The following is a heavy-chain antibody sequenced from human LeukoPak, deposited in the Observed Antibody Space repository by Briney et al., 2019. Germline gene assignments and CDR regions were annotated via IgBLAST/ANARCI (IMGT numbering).Heavy chain of an antibody. D-gene: IGHD1-26*01. CDR1: GFVFDDYD. CDR2: IRSDGYHT. CDR3: AKPSGSGVDY. J-gene: IGHJ4*02. V-gene: IGHV3-30*02. Sequence: GGSLRLSCGASGFVFDDYDMHWVRQAPGKGLEWVAFIRSDGYHTYYTDSGKGRFIITRDNFKNTLYLQMNSLRLEDMAVYYCAKPSGSGVDYWGRGTRVTVSS.